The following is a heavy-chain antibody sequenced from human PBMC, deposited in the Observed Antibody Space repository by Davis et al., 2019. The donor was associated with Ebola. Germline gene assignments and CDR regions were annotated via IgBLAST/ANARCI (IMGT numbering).Heavy chain of an antibody. CDR3: ATLRRTITGMDDGFDI. V-gene: IGHV5-10-1*04. J-gene: IGHJ3*02. CDR1: GYTFTNYY. CDR2: IDPSDSQI. Sequence: GGSLRLSCEGSGYTFTNYYIAWVRQKPGKGLEWMGKIDPSDSQIYYNPSFRGQVTISADKSIKTAFLQWSSLKASDTAMYYCATLRRTITGMDDGFDIWGQGTMVTVSS. D-gene: IGHD1-20*01.